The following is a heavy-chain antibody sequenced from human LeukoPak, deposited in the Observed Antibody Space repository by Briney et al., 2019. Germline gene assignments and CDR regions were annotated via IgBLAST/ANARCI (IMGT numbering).Heavy chain of an antibody. CDR3: ARLLRLTIKNWFDP. V-gene: IGHV4-34*01. Sequence: SETLSLTCAVYGGSFSGYYWSWIRQPPGKGLEWIGEINHSGSTNYNPSLKSRVTISVDTSKNQFSLKLSSVTAADTAVYYCARLLRLTIKNWFDPWGQGTLVTVSS. CDR1: GGSFSGYY. CDR2: INHSGST. J-gene: IGHJ5*02. D-gene: IGHD5-12*01.